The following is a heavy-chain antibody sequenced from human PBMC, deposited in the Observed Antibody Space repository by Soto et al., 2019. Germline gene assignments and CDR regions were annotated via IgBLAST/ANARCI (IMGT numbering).Heavy chain of an antibody. J-gene: IGHJ6*02. CDR1: GGSFSGYY. D-gene: IGHD3-10*01. CDR2: MNHSGST. Sequence: PSATLSLTCAVYGGSFSGYYWSWIRQPPGKGLEWIGEMNHSGSTNYNPSLKSRVTISVDTSKNQFSLKLSSVTAADTAVYYCARETTMVRGVIITFNYGMDVWGQGTTVT. CDR3: ARETTMVRGVIITFNYGMDV. V-gene: IGHV4-34*01.